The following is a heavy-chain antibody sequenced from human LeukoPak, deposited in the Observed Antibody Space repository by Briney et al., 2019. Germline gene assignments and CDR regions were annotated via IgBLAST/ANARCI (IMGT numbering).Heavy chain of an antibody. CDR1: RGSFSGFY. J-gene: IGHJ3*02. D-gene: IGHD3-22*01. CDR2: INHSGST. Sequence: SETLSLTCAVRRGSFSGFYWSWIRQSPGKGLEWIGEINHSGSTNYNPFIKSRVTISVDASKNQFSLKLNSVTAADSAVYYCARDKDYFDSGGAFDIWGQGTMVTVSS. V-gene: IGHV4-34*01. CDR3: ARDKDYFDSGGAFDI.